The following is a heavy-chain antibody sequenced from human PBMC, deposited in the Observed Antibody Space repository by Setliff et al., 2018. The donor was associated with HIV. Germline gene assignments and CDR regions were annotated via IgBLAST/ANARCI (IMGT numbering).Heavy chain of an antibody. Sequence: PSETLSLTCTVSGGSIRTGAYYWGWIRQPPGKGLEWIGSIYYDGRTFYKPSLKSRLTISVDTSKNQFSLSLNSVTAADTAVYYCARHRDGGTYPLDYWGQGTLVTVSS. D-gene: IGHD1-26*01. CDR3: ARHRDGGTYPLDY. V-gene: IGHV4-39*07. CDR2: IYYDGRT. J-gene: IGHJ4*02. CDR1: GGSIRTGAYY.